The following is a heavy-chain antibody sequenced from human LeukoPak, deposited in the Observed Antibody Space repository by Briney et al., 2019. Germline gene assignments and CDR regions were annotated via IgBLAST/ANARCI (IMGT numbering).Heavy chain of an antibody. CDR1: GFTFSSYG. J-gene: IGHJ3*02. CDR2: ISYDGSNK. Sequence: GGSLRLSCAASGFTFSSYGMHWVRQAPGKGLEWVALISYDGSNKYYADSVKGRFTISRDNSKNTLYLQMNSLRAEDTAVYYCAKAYYVSSHGFDIWGQGTMVTVSS. D-gene: IGHD3-22*01. V-gene: IGHV3-30*18. CDR3: AKAYYVSSHGFDI.